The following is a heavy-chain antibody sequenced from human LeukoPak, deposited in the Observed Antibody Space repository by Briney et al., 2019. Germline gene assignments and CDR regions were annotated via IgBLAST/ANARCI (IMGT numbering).Heavy chain of an antibody. CDR2: VGGRSSGT. Sequence: GGSLRLSCAASGFTFSNYAVSWVRQAPRKGLEWASTVGGRSSGTYYADSVKGRFTISRDNSENTFYLQMNSLRVEDTAVYYCATHMTTVTTPFDYWGQGTLVTVSS. J-gene: IGHJ4*02. CDR1: GFTFSNYA. CDR3: ATHMTTVTTPFDY. V-gene: IGHV3-23*01. D-gene: IGHD4-17*01.